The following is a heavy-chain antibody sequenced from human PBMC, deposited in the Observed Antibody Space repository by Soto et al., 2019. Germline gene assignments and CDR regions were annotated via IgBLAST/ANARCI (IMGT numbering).Heavy chain of an antibody. Sequence: PGGSLRLSCAVSGFTFSSYGMHWVRRAPGKGLEWVAVISYDGSHKYYADSVKGRFTISRDNSKNTLYLQMNSLRAEDTAVYYCAKGSSGYYYYYYMDVWGKGTTVTVS. V-gene: IGHV3-30*18. D-gene: IGHD3-3*01. CDR1: GFTFSSYG. CDR3: AKGSSGYYYYYYMDV. CDR2: ISYDGSHK. J-gene: IGHJ6*03.